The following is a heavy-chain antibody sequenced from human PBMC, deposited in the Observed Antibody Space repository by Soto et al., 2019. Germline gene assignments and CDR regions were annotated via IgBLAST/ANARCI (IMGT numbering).Heavy chain of an antibody. CDR2: ISGSGGST. Sequence: GGSLSLSCAASGFTFSSYAMSWVRQAPGKGLEWVSAISGSGGSTYYADSVKGRFTISRDNSKNTLYLQMNSLRAEDTAVYYCAKDLSWLQLQALFDYWGQGTLVTVSS. J-gene: IGHJ4*02. CDR3: AKDLSWLQLQALFDY. CDR1: GFTFSSYA. D-gene: IGHD5-12*01. V-gene: IGHV3-23*01.